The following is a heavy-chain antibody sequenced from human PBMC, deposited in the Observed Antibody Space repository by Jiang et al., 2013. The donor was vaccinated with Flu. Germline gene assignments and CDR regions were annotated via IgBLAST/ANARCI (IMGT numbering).Heavy chain of an antibody. V-gene: IGHV4-59*01. CDR3: ARGPYYDILSYYYYGMDV. D-gene: IGHD3-9*01. Sequence: GSGLVKPSETLSLTCTVSGGSISSYYWSWIRQPPGKGLEWIGYIYYSGSTNYNPSLKSRVTISVDTSKNQFSLKLSSVTAADTAVYYCARGPYYDILSYYYYGMDVWGQGT. CDR2: IYYSGST. J-gene: IGHJ6*02. CDR1: GGSISSYY.